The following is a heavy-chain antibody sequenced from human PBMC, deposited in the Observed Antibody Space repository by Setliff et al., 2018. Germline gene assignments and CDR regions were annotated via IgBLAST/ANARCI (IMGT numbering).Heavy chain of an antibody. D-gene: IGHD3-22*01. V-gene: IGHV4-34*01. CDR2: INHRGTT. CDR3: ARGPRFDYESPTYRRRFDP. CDR1: GGSFSGYY. J-gene: IGHJ5*02. Sequence: SETLSLTCAVYGGSFSGYYWNWIRQAPGKGLEWIGEINHRGTTSYTPSLKGRVTISVGTSKNLFSLKLSSVTAADTAVYFCARGPRFDYESPTYRRRFDPWGQGTAVT.